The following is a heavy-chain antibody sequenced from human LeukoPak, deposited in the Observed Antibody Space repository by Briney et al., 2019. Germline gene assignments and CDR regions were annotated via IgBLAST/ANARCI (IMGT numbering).Heavy chain of an antibody. Sequence: GASVKVSCKASGYTFSSYGISWVRQAPGQGLEWMGWINPNSGGTNYAQKFQGRVTMTRDTSISTAYMELSRLRSDDTAVYYCARDRIRVVGALGYWGQGTLVTVSS. CDR3: ARDRIRVVGALGY. D-gene: IGHD1-26*01. CDR2: INPNSGGT. CDR1: GYTFSSYG. J-gene: IGHJ4*02. V-gene: IGHV1-2*02.